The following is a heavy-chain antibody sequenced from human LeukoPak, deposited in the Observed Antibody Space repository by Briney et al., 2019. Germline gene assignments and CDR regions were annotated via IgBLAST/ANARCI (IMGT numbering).Heavy chain of an antibody. CDR1: GFTFSSYA. Sequence: GGPLRLSCAASGFTFSSYAMSCVRQAPGKGLEWVSAISGSGGSTYYADSVKGRFTISRDNSKNTLYLQMDSLKTEDTALYYCTRDRGTYNWLDPWGQGTLVTVSS. CDR2: ISGSGGST. D-gene: IGHD1-26*01. CDR3: TRDRGTYNWLDP. V-gene: IGHV3-23*01. J-gene: IGHJ5*02.